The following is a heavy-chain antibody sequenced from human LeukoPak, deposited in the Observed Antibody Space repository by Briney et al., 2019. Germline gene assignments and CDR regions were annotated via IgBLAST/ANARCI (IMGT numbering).Heavy chain of an antibody. Sequence: ASVKVSCKTSGYTFTDYYLHWVRQAPGQGLEWVGWIHPNTGATHYAQKFRGRLTMTRDTSISTVYMELTRLRSDDTAVYYCARDMGSYSGYDYDYWGQGTLVTASS. CDR2: IHPNTGAT. V-gene: IGHV1-2*02. CDR1: GYTFTDYY. CDR3: ARDMGSYSGYDYDY. J-gene: IGHJ4*02. D-gene: IGHD5-12*01.